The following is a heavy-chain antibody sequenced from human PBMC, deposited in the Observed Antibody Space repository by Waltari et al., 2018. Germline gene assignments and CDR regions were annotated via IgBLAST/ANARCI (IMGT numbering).Heavy chain of an antibody. CDR1: GGSISSGSYY. D-gene: IGHD5-18*01. CDR2: IYTSGGT. V-gene: IGHV4-61*09. Sequence: QVQLQESGPGLVKPSQTLSLTCTVSGGSISSGSYYWSWIRQPAGKGLEWIGYIYTSGGTNYNPALKSRVTISVDTSKNQFSLKLSSVTAADTAVYYCASFGYSYGSLSTWGQGTLVTVSS. CDR3: ASFGYSYGSLST. J-gene: IGHJ5*02.